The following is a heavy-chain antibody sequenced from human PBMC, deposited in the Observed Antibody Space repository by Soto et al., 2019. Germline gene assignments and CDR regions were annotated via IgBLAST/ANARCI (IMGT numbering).Heavy chain of an antibody. CDR3: ERQTSRITVASHGISHWFDT. D-gene: IGHD6-19*01. V-gene: IGHV4-39*01. J-gene: IGHJ5*02. CDR2: VYHTVAT. Sequence: QLQLRESGPGLVKPSETLSLTCTVSGASISSITHFWGWVRQSPGKGLDWIGNVYHTVATHYNLSLKNQATITVDTSKDQYSLQLTSVTAADSAVDYCERQTSRITVASHGISHWFDTCGPGTLVIVSS. CDR1: GASISSITHF.